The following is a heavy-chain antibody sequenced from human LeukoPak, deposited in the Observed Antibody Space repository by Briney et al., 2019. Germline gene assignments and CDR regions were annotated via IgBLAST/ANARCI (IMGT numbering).Heavy chain of an antibody. CDR3: ARGKGNYGDPASFDY. CDR1: DGSFSGYY. V-gene: IGHV4-34*01. Sequence: SETLSLTCAVYDGSFSGYYWSWIRQPPGKGLEWIGEINHSGSTNYNPSLKSRVTISLDTSKSQFSLKVRYVTAADTAMYYCARGKGNYGDPASFDYWGQGTLVTVSS. D-gene: IGHD4-17*01. CDR2: INHSGST. J-gene: IGHJ4*02.